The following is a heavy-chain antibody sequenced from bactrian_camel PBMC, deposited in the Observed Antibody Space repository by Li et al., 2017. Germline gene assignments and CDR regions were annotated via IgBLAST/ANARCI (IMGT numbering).Heavy chain of an antibody. CDR3: AARTGDYRCGTNLYNY. J-gene: IGHJ4*01. D-gene: IGHD7*01. CDR2: IYTGGGSP. V-gene: IGHV3S54*01. CDR1: GYIDSTLI. Sequence: HVQLVESGGGSVQAGGSLRLSCAVSGYIDSTLIVAWLRQGPGKEREGVAVIYTGGGSPYYADSVKGRFTISQEHAKNSLDLQMNSLKPEDSAMYYCAARTGDYRCGTNLYNYWGQGTQVTVS.